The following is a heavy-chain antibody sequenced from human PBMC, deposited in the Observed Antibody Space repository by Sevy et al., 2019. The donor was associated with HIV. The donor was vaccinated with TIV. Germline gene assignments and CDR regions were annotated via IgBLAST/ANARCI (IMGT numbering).Heavy chain of an antibody. V-gene: IGHV3-13*05. Sequence: GGSLRLSCAASGFTFSSYDMHWVRQATGKGLEWVSAIGTAGDPYYPGSVKGRFTISRENAKNSLYLQMNSLGAGDTARYYCASGPAYCGGDCYSRDWYFDLWGRGTLVTVSS. J-gene: IGHJ2*01. D-gene: IGHD2-21*01. CDR2: IGTAGDP. CDR3: ASGPAYCGGDCYSRDWYFDL. CDR1: GFTFSSYD.